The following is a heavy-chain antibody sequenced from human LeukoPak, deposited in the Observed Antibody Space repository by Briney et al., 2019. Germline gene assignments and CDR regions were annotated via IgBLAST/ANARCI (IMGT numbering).Heavy chain of an antibody. CDR1: GDSINSHY. D-gene: IGHD4-11*01. J-gene: IGHJ5*02. CDR2: IFYSGNT. Sequence: PSATLSLTCTVFGDSINSHYWSWVRQAPGKGLEWIGYIFYSGNTNYSPSLKSRVTISLDTAKKQFSLRLTSVTTADTAVYFCARTGDYSSSTGGWFDPWGQGTLVTVSS. V-gene: IGHV4-59*11. CDR3: ARTGDYSSSTGGWFDP.